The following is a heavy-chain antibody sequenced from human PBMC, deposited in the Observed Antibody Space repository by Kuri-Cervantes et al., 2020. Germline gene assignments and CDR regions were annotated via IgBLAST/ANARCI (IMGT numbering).Heavy chain of an antibody. D-gene: IGHD3-3*01. Sequence: ASVKVSCKASGYTFTGYYMHWVRQAPGQGLEWMGWINPNSGGTNYAQKFQGRVTMTRDTSTSTVYMELSSLRSEDTAVYYCARGRFLEWLPNYWGQGTLVTVSS. V-gene: IGHV1-2*02. CDR1: GYTFTGYY. J-gene: IGHJ4*02. CDR2: INPNSGGT. CDR3: ARGRFLEWLPNY.